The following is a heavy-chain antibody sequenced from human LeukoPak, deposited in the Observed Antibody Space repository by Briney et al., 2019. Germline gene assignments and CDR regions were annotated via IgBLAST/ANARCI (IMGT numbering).Heavy chain of an antibody. Sequence: SETLSLTCTVSGGSLNSYYWSWIRQPPGRGLEWFGFITYSGGTDFDSSLGGRVPISVDTSKNQFSLRLTSMTAADTAVYFCARGRISNWGFEGTLFDAWGQGVLVTVSS. CDR1: GGSLNSYY. D-gene: IGHD7-27*01. CDR2: ITYSGGT. V-gene: IGHV4-59*13. CDR3: ARGRISNWGFEGTLFDA. J-gene: IGHJ4*02.